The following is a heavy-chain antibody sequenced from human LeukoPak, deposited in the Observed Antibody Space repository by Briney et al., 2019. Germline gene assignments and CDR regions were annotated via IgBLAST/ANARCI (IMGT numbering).Heavy chain of an antibody. V-gene: IGHV3-66*01. D-gene: IGHD1-26*01. CDR3: ARVGQELDFDY. CDR1: GFTVSNNY. CDR2: ICSGGST. J-gene: IGHJ4*02. Sequence: GGSLRLSCAASGFTVSNNYMSWVRQAPGKGLEWVSVICSGGSTYYADSVKGRFTISRDNSKNTLYLQMNSLRAEDTAVYYCARVGQELDFDYWGQGTLVTVSS.